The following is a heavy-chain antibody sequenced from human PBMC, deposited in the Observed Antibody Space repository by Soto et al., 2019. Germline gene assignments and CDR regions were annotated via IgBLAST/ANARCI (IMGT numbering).Heavy chain of an antibody. V-gene: IGHV3-30*18. CDR3: AKDLPQQQLEYYFDY. CDR1: GFAFSSYG. D-gene: IGHD6-13*01. J-gene: IGHJ4*02. Sequence: EGSLRLSCAASGFAFSSYGMHWVRQAPGKGLEWVAVISYDGSNKYYADSVKGRFTISRDNSKNTLYLQMNSLRAEDTAVYYCAKDLPQQQLEYYFDYWGQGTLVTVSS. CDR2: ISYDGSNK.